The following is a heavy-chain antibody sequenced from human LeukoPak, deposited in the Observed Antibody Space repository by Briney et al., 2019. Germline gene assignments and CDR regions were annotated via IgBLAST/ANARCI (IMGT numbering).Heavy chain of an antibody. D-gene: IGHD3-3*01. Sequence: PGRSLRLSCAASGFTFSSYGMHWVRQAPGKGLEWVAVISYDGSNKYYADSVKGRFTISRDNSKNTLYLQMNSLRAEDTAVYYCARVPFRPRYYDFWSPSEDAFDIWGQGTMVTVSS. CDR1: GFTFSSYG. V-gene: IGHV3-30*03. CDR3: ARVPFRPRYYDFWSPSEDAFDI. CDR2: ISYDGSNK. J-gene: IGHJ3*02.